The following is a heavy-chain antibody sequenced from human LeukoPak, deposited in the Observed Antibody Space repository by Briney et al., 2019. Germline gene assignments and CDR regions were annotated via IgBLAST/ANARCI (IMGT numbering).Heavy chain of an antibody. Sequence: PGGSLRLSCEVSGFTFSSYSMTWVRQAPGKGLEWVSSISSSSSYIYYADSVKGRFTISRDNSKNTLYLQMNSLRAEDTAVYYCAKDARRTFGLSSGLYRGSYYFDYWGQGTLVTVSS. V-gene: IGHV3-21*01. CDR1: GFTFSSYS. CDR2: ISSSSSYI. D-gene: IGHD6-19*01. J-gene: IGHJ4*02. CDR3: AKDARRTFGLSSGLYRGSYYFDY.